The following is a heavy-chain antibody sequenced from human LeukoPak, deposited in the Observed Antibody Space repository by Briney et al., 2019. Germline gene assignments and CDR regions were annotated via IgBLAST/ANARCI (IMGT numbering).Heavy chain of an antibody. CDR3: AKDGYSFGHDFDY. CDR1: GFTFSSYW. Sequence: GGSLRLSCAASGFTFSSYWMHWVRHTPGKGLVWVSRIKGDGSSTSYADSVKGRFTISRDNAKNTLYLQMNSLRAEDTAVYYCAKDGYSFGHDFDYWGQGTLVTVSS. V-gene: IGHV3-74*01. J-gene: IGHJ4*02. CDR2: IKGDGSST. D-gene: IGHD5-18*01.